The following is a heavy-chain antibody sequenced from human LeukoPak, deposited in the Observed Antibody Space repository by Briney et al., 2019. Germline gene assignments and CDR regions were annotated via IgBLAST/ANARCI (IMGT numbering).Heavy chain of an antibody. D-gene: IGHD1-26*01. V-gene: IGHV4-39*01. CDR2: IYYSGST. CDR3: ARRSGSYYHDAFDI. Sequence: SETLSLTCTVSGGSISSSSYYWGWIRQPSGKGLEWIGSIYYSGSTYYNPSLKSRVTISVDTSKNQFSLKLSSVTAADTAVYYCARRSGSYYHDAFDIWGQGTMVTVSS. CDR1: GGSISSSSYY. J-gene: IGHJ3*02.